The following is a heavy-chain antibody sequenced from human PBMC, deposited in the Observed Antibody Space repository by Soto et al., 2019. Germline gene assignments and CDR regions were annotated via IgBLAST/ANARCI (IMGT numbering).Heavy chain of an antibody. D-gene: IGHD6-13*01. CDR3: ARHGVAAAGTPFYYYYYMDV. J-gene: IGHJ6*03. CDR2: IYYSGST. CDR1: GGSLSSSSYY. Sequence: SETLSLTCTVSGGSLSSSSYYWDWIRQPPGKGLEWIGSIYYSGSTYYNPSLKSRVTISVDTSKNQFSLKLSSVTAADTAVYYCARHGVAAAGTPFYYYYYMDVWGKGTTVTVSS. V-gene: IGHV4-39*01.